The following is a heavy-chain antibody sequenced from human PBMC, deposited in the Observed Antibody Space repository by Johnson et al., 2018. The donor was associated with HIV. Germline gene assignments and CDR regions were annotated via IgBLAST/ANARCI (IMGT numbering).Heavy chain of an antibody. J-gene: IGHJ3*02. D-gene: IGHD6-19*01. CDR3: ARDKFTGRQWLSYDDAFDI. Sequence: VQLVESGGGLVQPGGSLRLSCAASGFTFSSYAMSWVRQAPGKGLEWVSAISGSGGSTYYADSVKGRFTISRDNSKNTLYLQMNSLRAEDTAVYYCARDKFTGRQWLSYDDAFDIWGQGTMVTVSS. CDR2: ISGSGGST. V-gene: IGHV3-23*04. CDR1: GFTFSSYA.